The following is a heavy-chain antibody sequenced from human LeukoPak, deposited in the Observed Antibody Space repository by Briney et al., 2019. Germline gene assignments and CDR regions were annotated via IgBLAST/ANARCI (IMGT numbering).Heavy chain of an antibody. J-gene: IGHJ5*02. CDR2: ISGSGGTT. V-gene: IGHV3-23*01. CDR3: SKGSGGSWNGWSDP. CDR1: GFTFKTYS. Sequence: GGSLRLSCAASGFTFKTYSRRWVRQAPGKGLEWVSSISGSGGTTFYADSVKGRFTIARDNSKNTLFLQMNSLRGEDTAVYYCSKGSGGSWNGWSDPWGQGTLVTVSS. D-gene: IGHD1-1*01.